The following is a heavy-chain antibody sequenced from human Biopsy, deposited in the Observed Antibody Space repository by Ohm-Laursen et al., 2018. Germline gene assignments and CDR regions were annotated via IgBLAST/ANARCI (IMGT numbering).Heavy chain of an antibody. CDR1: GYNFISYS. D-gene: IGHD3-16*02. CDR2: IRPLNGDT. V-gene: IGHV1-18*01. Sequence: ASVKVSCKTSGYNFISYSINWVRQAPGQGLEWMGWIRPLNGDTKYGQKFQDRVTMTTDTSTSTVYMELTSLRSDDTAMYYCARGEVTFGELIVSLDSWGQGTLVTVSS. CDR3: ARGEVTFGELIVSLDS. J-gene: IGHJ4*02.